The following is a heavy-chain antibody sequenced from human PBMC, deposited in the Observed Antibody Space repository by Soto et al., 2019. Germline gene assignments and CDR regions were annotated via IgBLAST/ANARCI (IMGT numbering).Heavy chain of an antibody. Sequence: ASVKVACKVSGYTLTELSMHWVRQAPGKGLEWMGIINPSGGSTSYAQKFQGRVTMTRDTSTSTVYMELSSLRSEDTAVYYCARAMVIGGAFDIWGQGTMVTVSS. V-gene: IGHV1-46*03. CDR3: ARAMVIGGAFDI. D-gene: IGHD5-18*01. CDR1: GYTLTELS. J-gene: IGHJ3*02. CDR2: INPSGGST.